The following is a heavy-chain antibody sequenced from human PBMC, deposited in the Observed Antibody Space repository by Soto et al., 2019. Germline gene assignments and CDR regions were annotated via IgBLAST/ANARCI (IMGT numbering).Heavy chain of an antibody. V-gene: IGHV1-46*03. J-gene: IGHJ6*03. Sequence: QVQLVQSGAEVKKPGASMKVSCKASGYTFTSYYMHWVRQAPGQGLEWMGIIDPSGGSTSYAQKFQGRVTMTRDTSTSTVYMELSSLRSEDTAVYYCATSLGYCIGGSFYDGYGQKNYTYYQYRDVWGKGTTVTVSS. D-gene: IGHD2-15*01. CDR1: GYTFTSYY. CDR3: ATSLGYCIGGSFYDGYGQKNYTYYQYRDV. CDR2: IDPSGGST.